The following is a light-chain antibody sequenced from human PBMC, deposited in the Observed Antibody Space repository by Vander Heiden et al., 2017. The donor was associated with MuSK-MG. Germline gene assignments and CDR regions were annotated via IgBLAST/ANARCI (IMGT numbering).Light chain of an antibody. Sequence: QSVLTQPPSVSGAPGQTITISCTGSSSNIGAGYDVHWYQQPPGTAPKLLIYVNRNRPSGVPDRFSGSKSGTSASLAITGLQAEDEADYYCQSYDSSLYVFGTGTRVTVL. J-gene: IGLJ1*01. V-gene: IGLV1-40*01. CDR1: SSNIGAGYD. CDR3: QSYDSSLYV. CDR2: VNR.